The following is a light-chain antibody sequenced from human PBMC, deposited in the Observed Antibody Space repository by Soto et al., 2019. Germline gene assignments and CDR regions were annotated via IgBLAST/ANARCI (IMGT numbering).Light chain of an antibody. CDR1: QSVSSSY. J-gene: IGKJ4*01. CDR2: AAS. CDR3: QQYDKSVLT. Sequence: EIVLTQSPGTLSLSPGERATLSCRASQSVSSSYLAWYQQKAGQAPRLLIYAASRRATGIPDRFSGSGSGTDFTLTISRLEPEDFALYYCQQYDKSVLTFGGGTKVDNK. V-gene: IGKV3-20*01.